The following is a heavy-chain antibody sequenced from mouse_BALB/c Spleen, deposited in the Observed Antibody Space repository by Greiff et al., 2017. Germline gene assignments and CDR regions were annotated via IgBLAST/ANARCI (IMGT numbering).Heavy chain of an antibody. Sequence: LQQPGSELVRPGASVKLSCKASGYTFTSYWMHWVQQRPGQGLEWIGNIYPGSGSTNYDEKFKSKATLTVDTSSSTAYMQLSSLTSEDSAVYYCTRFGHWYFDVWGAGTTVTVSA. CDR3: TRFGHWYFDV. J-gene: IGHJ1*01. V-gene: IGHV1S22*01. CDR1: GYTFTSYW. CDR2: IYPGSGST.